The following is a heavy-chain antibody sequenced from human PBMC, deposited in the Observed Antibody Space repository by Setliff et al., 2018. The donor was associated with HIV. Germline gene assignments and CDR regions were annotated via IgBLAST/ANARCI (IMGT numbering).Heavy chain of an antibody. J-gene: IGHJ6*02. CDR1: GASISSYY. CDR3: ARETQQSYNIVTGYNYYYGIDV. V-gene: IGHV4-59*01. CDR2: ITDSGNT. Sequence: SETLSLTCNVSGASISSYYWTWIRQSPGNRLEWPGYITDSGNTNYNPSLRRRVTISADTSKNQVSLRLRSVTAADTAVYYCARETQQSYNIVTGYNYYYGIDVWGQGTTVTVSS. D-gene: IGHD3-9*01.